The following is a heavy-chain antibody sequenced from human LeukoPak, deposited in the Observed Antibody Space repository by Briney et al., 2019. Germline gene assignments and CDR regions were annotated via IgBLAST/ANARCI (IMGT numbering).Heavy chain of an antibody. Sequence: GRSLRLSCAASGFTFSSYGMHWVRQAPGKGLEWVAVISYDGSNKCYADFVKGRFTISRDNSKNTLYLQMNSLRAEDTAVYYCAKDRPGDYVLYYWGQGTLVTVSS. J-gene: IGHJ4*02. CDR3: AKDRPGDYVLYY. V-gene: IGHV3-30*18. D-gene: IGHD4-17*01. CDR2: ISYDGSNK. CDR1: GFTFSSYG.